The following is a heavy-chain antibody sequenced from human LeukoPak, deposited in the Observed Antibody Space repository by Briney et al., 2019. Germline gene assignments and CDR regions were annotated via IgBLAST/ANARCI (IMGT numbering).Heavy chain of an antibody. CDR3: ARADYSGSYYFGMDV. V-gene: IGHV3-30-3*01. CDR1: GFTFSSYA. D-gene: IGHD1-26*01. CDR2: ISYDGSNK. J-gene: IGHJ6*02. Sequence: PGGSLRLSCAASGFTFSSYAMHWVRQAPGKGLEWVAVISYDGSNKYYADSVKGRFTISRDNSKNTLYLQMNSLRAEDTAVYYCARADYSGSYYFGMDVWGQGTTVTVSS.